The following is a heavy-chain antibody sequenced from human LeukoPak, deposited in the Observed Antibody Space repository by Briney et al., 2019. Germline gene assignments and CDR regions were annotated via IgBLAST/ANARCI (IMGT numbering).Heavy chain of an antibody. J-gene: IGHJ4*02. CDR2: ISSSSSYI. V-gene: IGHV3-21*01. CDR1: GFTFSSYS. CDR3: ARDRLAARLQYYFDY. Sequence: GGSLRLSCAASGFTFSSYSMNWVRQAPGKGLEWVSSISSSSSYIYYADSVKGRFTISRDNSKNTLYLQMNSLRAEDTAVYYCARDRLAARLQYYFDYWGQGTLVTVSS. D-gene: IGHD4-11*01.